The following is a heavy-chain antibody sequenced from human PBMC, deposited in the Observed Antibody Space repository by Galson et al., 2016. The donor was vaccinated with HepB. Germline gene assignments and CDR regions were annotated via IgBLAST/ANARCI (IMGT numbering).Heavy chain of an antibody. Sequence: SLRLSCAASGFTFSSYAMSWVRQAPGKELEWVSAISGSGGSTYYADSVKGRFTISRDNSKNTLFLQMNSLRAEDTAVYYCATKPSYYDFLTGYYMGGYFDCWGQGTLVTVSS. V-gene: IGHV3-23*01. CDR2: ISGSGGST. J-gene: IGHJ4*02. D-gene: IGHD3-9*01. CDR1: GFTFSSYA. CDR3: ATKPSYYDFLTGYYMGGYFDC.